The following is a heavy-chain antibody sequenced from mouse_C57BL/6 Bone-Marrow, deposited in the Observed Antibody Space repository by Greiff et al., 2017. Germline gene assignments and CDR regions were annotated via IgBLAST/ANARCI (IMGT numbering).Heavy chain of an antibody. Sequence: QVQLQQPGAELVKPGASVKLSCKASGYTFTSYWMHWVKQRPGRGREWIGRIDPNSGGTKYNEKFKSKATLTVDKPSSTAYMQLSSLTSEDSAVYYCATTTVVAFDYWGQGTTLTVSS. J-gene: IGHJ2*01. CDR2: IDPNSGGT. CDR1: GYTFTSYW. CDR3: ATTTVVAFDY. D-gene: IGHD1-1*01. V-gene: IGHV1-72*01.